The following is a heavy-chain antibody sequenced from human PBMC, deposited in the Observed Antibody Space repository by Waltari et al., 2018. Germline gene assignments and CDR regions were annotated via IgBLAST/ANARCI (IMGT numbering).Heavy chain of an antibody. Sequence: QLQLQESGPGLVKPSETLSLTCTVSGGSISTNYNWGWIRQPPGKGLEWRGHRQYRGSTFYNPSLESRVTISLDTWKNQFSLRLSSVGAADTAVYFCGRIAFGDEGGYFQYWGQGTLVTVSS. V-gene: IGHV4-39*01. CDR3: GRIAFGDEGGYFQY. D-gene: IGHD4-17*01. CDR1: GGSISTNYN. CDR2: RQYRGST. J-gene: IGHJ1*01.